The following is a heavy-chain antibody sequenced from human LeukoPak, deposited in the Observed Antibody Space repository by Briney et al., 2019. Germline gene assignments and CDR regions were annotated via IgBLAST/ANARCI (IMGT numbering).Heavy chain of an antibody. D-gene: IGHD3-22*01. J-gene: IGHJ4*02. Sequence: PSEALSLTCTVSGGSISSSSYYWGWIRQPPGKGLEWIGSIYYSGSTYYNPSLKSRVTISVDTSKNQFSLKLSSVTAADTAVYYCAREGGDMYDSSGYYVRYLDYWGQGTLVTVSS. V-gene: IGHV4-39*07. CDR2: IYYSGST. CDR1: GGSISSSSYY. CDR3: AREGGDMYDSSGYYVRYLDY.